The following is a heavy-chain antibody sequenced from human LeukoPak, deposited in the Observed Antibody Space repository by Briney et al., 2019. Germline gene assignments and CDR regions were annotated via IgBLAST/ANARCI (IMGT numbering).Heavy chain of an antibody. CDR1: GFTFSSYS. CDR2: ISTSSSTI. D-gene: IGHD6-13*01. Sequence: PGGSLRLSCAASGFTFSSYSMNWVRQAPGKGLECVSFISTSSSTIYYADFVKGRFTVSRNNAKNSLYLQMNSLRAEDTAVYYCAREGRSSSSWYYFDYWGQGTLVTVSS. CDR3: AREGRSSSSWYYFDY. J-gene: IGHJ4*02. V-gene: IGHV3-48*04.